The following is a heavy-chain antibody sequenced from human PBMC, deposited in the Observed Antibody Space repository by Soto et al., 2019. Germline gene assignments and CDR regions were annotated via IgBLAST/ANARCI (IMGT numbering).Heavy chain of an antibody. CDR3: ARRHLEDAVSPWFDP. D-gene: IGHD1-1*01. CDR2: IDSSGDK. CDR1: GLTITAAEMG. J-gene: IGHJ5*02. Sequence: QVTLKESGPVLVKPTETLTLSCTFSGLTITAAEMGVSWIRQPPGQPLEWLALIDSSGDKPYRTFLKSRLAISKNTNKRQVVLTTTNMDPADTAKYYCARRHLEDAVSPWFDPWGQGTPVTVSS. V-gene: IGHV2-26*01.